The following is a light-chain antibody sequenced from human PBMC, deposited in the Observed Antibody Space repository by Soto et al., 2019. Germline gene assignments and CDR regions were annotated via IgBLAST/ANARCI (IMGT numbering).Light chain of an antibody. V-gene: IGKV1-5*01. CDR1: QSVRSW. Sequence: DIQMTQSPSTLSASVGDRVTITCRASQSVRSWLAWYQQKPGRAPKFLIYDASSLESGVPSRFSGSGSGTEFTLTVSSLQPDDFATYYCHQYHNFPRTFGQGTKVDIK. CDR3: HQYHNFPRT. J-gene: IGKJ1*01. CDR2: DAS.